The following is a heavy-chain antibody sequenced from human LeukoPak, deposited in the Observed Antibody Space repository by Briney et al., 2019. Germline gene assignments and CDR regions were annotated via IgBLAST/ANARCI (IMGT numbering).Heavy chain of an antibody. CDR3: ARILDSAWGELGY. J-gene: IGHJ4*02. V-gene: IGHV3-30*02. Sequence: GGSLRLSCAGSGFSFSSYGMHWVRQAPGKGLEWMAFIRSDGSKYYADSVKGRFTISRDNSKNTLYLQMNSLRAEDTAVYYCARILDSAWGELGYWGQGTLATVSS. CDR2: IRSDGSK. D-gene: IGHD6-19*01. CDR1: GFSFSSYG.